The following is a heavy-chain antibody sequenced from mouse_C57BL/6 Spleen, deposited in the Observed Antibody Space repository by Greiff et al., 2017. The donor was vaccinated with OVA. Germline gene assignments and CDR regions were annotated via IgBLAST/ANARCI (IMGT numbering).Heavy chain of an antibody. J-gene: IGHJ4*01. V-gene: IGHV1-72*01. Sequence: VQLQQPGAELVKPGASVKLSCKASGYTFTSYWMHWVKQRPGRGLEWIGRIDPNSGGTKYNEKFKSKATLTVDKPSSTAYMQLSSLTSEDSAVYYCAREVITTAVEDYAMDYWGQGTSVTVSS. CDR1: GYTFTSYW. CDR2: IDPNSGGT. CDR3: AREVITTAVEDYAMDY. D-gene: IGHD1-1*01.